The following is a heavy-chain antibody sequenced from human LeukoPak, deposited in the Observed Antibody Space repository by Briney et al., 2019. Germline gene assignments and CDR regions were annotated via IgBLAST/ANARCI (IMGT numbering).Heavy chain of an antibody. CDR3: ARPLGTGALGELS. V-gene: IGHV3-11*06. CDR1: GFTFSDYY. CDR2: ISSSSSYT. Sequence: GGSLRLSCAASGFTFSDYYMSWIRQAPGKGLEGVSYISSSSSYTNYADSVKGRFTISRDNAKNSLYLQMNSLRAEDTAVYYCARPLGTGALGELSWGQGTLVTVSS. D-gene: IGHD3-10*01. J-gene: IGHJ5*02.